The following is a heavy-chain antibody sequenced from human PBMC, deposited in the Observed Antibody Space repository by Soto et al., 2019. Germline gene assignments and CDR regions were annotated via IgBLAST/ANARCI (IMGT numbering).Heavy chain of an antibody. D-gene: IGHD5-18*01. CDR2: INPIAGST. CDR3: ARDARWADTAMVTYYYYYYGMDV. V-gene: IGHV1-46*01. CDR1: GYTFTSYY. Sequence: ASVKVSCKASGYTFTSYYMHWVRQAPGQGLEWMGIINPIAGSTSYAQKFQGRVTMTRDTSTSTVYMELSSLRSEDTAVYYCARDARWADTAMVTYYYYYYGMDVWGQGTTVTVSS. J-gene: IGHJ6*02.